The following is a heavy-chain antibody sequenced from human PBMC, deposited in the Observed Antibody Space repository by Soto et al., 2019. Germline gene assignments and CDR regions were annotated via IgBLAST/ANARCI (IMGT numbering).Heavy chain of an antibody. J-gene: IGHJ5*02. V-gene: IGHV2-5*02. CDR1: GFSLTTRGVG. Sequence: IFSKESGPTLVKPTQTLTLTCPFSGFSLTTRGVGVGWIRQPPGKALECLALIYWDEDKRYSPSLQSRLSITKDTSKNQVVLTMTNVDPVDTATYYCAHIPNYYQYDWFDPWGQGTLVSVSS. CDR3: AHIPNYYQYDWFDP. CDR2: IYWDEDK. D-gene: IGHD3-16*01.